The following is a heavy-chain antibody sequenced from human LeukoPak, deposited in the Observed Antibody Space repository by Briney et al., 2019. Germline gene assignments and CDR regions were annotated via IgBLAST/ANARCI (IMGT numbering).Heavy chain of an antibody. Sequence: PGGSLRLSCAASGFTFSSYAMSWVRQAPGKGLEWVSTISGSDGSTYYADSVKGRFTISRDNSKNTLYLQMNSLRAEDMAVYYCAKRGSGPFFMDVWGQGTTVTVSS. CDR2: ISGSDGST. J-gene: IGHJ6*02. V-gene: IGHV3-23*01. D-gene: IGHD3-10*01. CDR1: GFTFSSYA. CDR3: AKRGSGPFFMDV.